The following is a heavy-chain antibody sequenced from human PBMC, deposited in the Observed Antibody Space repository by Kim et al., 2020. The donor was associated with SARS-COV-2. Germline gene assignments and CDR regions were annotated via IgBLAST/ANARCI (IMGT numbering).Heavy chain of an antibody. CDR1: GFTVTSYY. CDR2: IYTGGST. D-gene: IGHD2-15*01. J-gene: IGHJ4*02. CDR3: VRGYGDY. V-gene: IGHV3-53*01. Sequence: GGSLRLSCAASGFTVTSYYMSWVRQAPGKGLEWVSLIYTGGSTEYADSVKGRFTISRDNSKNTLYLQMNRLRAEDTAIYYCVRGYGDYWGQGTLVTVSS.